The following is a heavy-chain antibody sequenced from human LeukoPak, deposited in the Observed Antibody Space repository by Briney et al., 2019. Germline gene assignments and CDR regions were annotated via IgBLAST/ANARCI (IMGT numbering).Heavy chain of an antibody. V-gene: IGHV4-61*02. CDR1: GGSISSGSYY. Sequence: PSETLSLTCTVSGGSISSGSYYWSWIRQPAGKGLEWIGRIYTSGSTNYNPSLKSRVTISVDTSKNQFSLKLSSVTAADTAVYYCARMLRTVWELPYYWGQGTLVTVSS. CDR3: ARMLRTVWELPYY. J-gene: IGHJ4*02. CDR2: IYTSGST. D-gene: IGHD1-26*01.